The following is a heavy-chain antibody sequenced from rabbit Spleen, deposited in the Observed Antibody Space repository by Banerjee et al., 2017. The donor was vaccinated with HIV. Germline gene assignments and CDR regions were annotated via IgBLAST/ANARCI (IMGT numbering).Heavy chain of an antibody. CDR1: VFFFCDSYV. D-gene: IGHD1-1*01. CDR2: INAGTGKP. V-gene: IGHV1S45*01. J-gene: IGHJ4*01. Sequence: QELLVSSGGVLVQPAGFLPLSCTASVFFFCDSYVFCWVRQAPGKGLEWISCINAGTGKPVDATGAKGRFTISRTSSTTVTLRMTRMTAADRATYFCARDLVGVIGWNLYLWGPGTLVTVS. CDR3: ARDLVGVIGWNLYL.